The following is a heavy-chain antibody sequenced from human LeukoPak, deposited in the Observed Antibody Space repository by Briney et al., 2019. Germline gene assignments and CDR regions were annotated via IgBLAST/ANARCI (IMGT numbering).Heavy chain of an antibody. V-gene: IGHV5-51*01. CDR1: GYSFTSYW. D-gene: IGHD3-3*01. CDR3: AIGIRNYDFWSGPERQSYFDY. J-gene: IGHJ4*02. CDR2: IYPGDSDT. Sequence: GESLKISCKGSGYSFTSYWIGWVRQMPGKGLEWMGIIYPGDSDTRYSPSFQGQVTISADKSISTAYLQWSSLKASDTAMYYCAIGIRNYDFWSGPERQSYFDYWGQGTLVTVSS.